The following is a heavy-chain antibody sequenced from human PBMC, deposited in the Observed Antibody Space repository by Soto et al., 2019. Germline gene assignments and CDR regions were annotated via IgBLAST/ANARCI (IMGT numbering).Heavy chain of an antibody. CDR1: GYTFTSYG. Sequence: QVQLVQSGAEVKKPGASVKVSCKASGYTFTSYGISWVRQAPGQGLEWMGWISAYNGNTNYAQKLQGRVTMTPDTSTSTAYMELRSPRSDDTAVYYCARDMRVDSSSWYSPSRSDYWGQGTLVTVSS. J-gene: IGHJ4*02. D-gene: IGHD6-13*01. CDR2: ISAYNGNT. CDR3: ARDMRVDSSSWYSPSRSDY. V-gene: IGHV1-18*01.